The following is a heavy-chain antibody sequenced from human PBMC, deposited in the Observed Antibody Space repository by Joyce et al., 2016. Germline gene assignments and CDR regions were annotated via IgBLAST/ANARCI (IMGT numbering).Heavy chain of an antibody. CDR3: ARAPRGPGYFDS. V-gene: IGHV4-30-2*01. CDR2: IYHSVNT. D-gene: IGHD3-10*01. CDR1: GDSFTTGGYA. J-gene: IGHJ4*02. Sequence: QLLLQESGPGLVKTSQTLSLTCAVSGDSFTTGGYAWNWIRQPPGKGLEWIGDIYHSVNTHFPPSLQSRVTISLDRSKSQFSLKLSSVTAADTAVYYCARAPRGPGYFDSWGQGTLVTVSS.